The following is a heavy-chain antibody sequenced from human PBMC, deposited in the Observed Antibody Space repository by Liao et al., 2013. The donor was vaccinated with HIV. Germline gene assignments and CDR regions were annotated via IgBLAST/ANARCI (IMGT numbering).Heavy chain of an antibody. J-gene: IGHJ4*02. V-gene: IGHV4-59*02. CDR1: GGSVNPFY. D-gene: IGHD2-21*01. CDR3: ANSGNFGGELVD. CDR2: REYTGRT. Sequence: QALLVESGPGLVKPSETLSLTCTVSGGSVNPFYWSWIRQSPGKGLQWIASREYTGRTDYDPSLKGRVSMSLDPAGSHVSLQLTSVSAADTAVYYCANSGNFGGELVDWGPGILVTVSS.